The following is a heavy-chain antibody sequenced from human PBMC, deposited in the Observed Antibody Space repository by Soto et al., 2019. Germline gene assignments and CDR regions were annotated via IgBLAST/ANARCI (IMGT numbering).Heavy chain of an antibody. D-gene: IGHD4-17*01. J-gene: IGHJ4*02. CDR1: GYTFTSYG. CDR3: ARDYLDYGDYLFDY. Sequence: GASVKVSCKASGYTFTSYGISWVRQAPGQGLEWMGWISAYNGNTNYAQKLQGRVTMTTDTSTSTAYMELRSLRSDDTAVYYCARDYLDYGDYLFDYWGQGTLVTVSS. CDR2: ISAYNGNT. V-gene: IGHV1-18*01.